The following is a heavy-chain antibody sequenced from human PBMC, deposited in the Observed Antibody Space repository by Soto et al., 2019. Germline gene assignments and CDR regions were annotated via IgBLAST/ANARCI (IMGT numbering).Heavy chain of an antibody. J-gene: IGHJ4*02. V-gene: IGHV4-59*01. D-gene: IGHD3-22*01. CDR3: ASTQMYYYDSSGYYQYYFDY. Sequence: PSETLSLTCTVSGGSISSYYWSWIRQPPGKGLEWIGYIYYSGSTNYNPSLKSRVTISVDTSKNQFSLKPSSVTAADTAVYYCASTQMYYYDSSGYYQYYFDYWGQGTLVTVSS. CDR2: IYYSGST. CDR1: GGSISSYY.